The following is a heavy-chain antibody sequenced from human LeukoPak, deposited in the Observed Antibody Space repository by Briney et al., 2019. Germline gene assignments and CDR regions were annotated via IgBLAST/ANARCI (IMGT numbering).Heavy chain of an antibody. V-gene: IGHV4-34*01. Sequence: PSETLSLTCAVYGGSFSGYYWSWIRQPPGKGLEWIGEINHSGSTNYNPSLKSRVTISVDTSKNQFSPKLSSVTAADTAVYYCARPDARYCSSTSCPAFDYWGQGTLVTVSS. CDR2: INHSGST. D-gene: IGHD2-2*01. CDR1: GGSFSGYY. CDR3: ARPDARYCSSTSCPAFDY. J-gene: IGHJ4*02.